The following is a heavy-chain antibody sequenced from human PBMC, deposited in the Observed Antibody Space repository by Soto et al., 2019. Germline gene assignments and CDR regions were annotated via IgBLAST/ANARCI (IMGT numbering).Heavy chain of an antibody. V-gene: IGHV4-39*01. Sequence: SETLSLTCTVSGGSISSSSYYWGWIRQPPGKGLEWIGSIYYSGSTYYNPSLKSRVTISVDTSKNQSSLKLSSVTAADTAVYYCASQGYYYDSSGYRPPFDYWGQGTLVTVSS. CDR1: GGSISSSSYY. CDR3: ASQGYYYDSSGYRPPFDY. D-gene: IGHD3-22*01. J-gene: IGHJ4*02. CDR2: IYYSGST.